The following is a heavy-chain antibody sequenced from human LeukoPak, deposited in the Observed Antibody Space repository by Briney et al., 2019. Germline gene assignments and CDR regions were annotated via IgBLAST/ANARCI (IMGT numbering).Heavy chain of an antibody. Sequence: AGSLRLSCAASGFTFSSYWMHWVRQAPGKGLVWVSRINSDGSSTSYADSVKGRFTISRDNAKNTLYLQMNSLRAEDTAVYYCARGGGYSYGTFDYWGQGTLVTVSS. V-gene: IGHV3-74*01. CDR3: ARGGGYSYGTFDY. D-gene: IGHD5-18*01. J-gene: IGHJ4*02. CDR1: GFTFSSYW. CDR2: INSDGSST.